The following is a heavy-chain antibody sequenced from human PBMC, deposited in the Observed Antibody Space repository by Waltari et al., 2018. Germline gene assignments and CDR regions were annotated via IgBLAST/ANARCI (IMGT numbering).Heavy chain of an antibody. CDR2: VSPHNGDT. V-gene: IGHV1-18*04. D-gene: IGHD4-17*01. CDR1: GYTFTRYG. Sequence: QVQLVQSGAEVENPRASVKVSCKAIGYTFTRYGISRVRQAPGQGLEWMGWVSPHNGDTDYAQKFQGRVTMATDTFMNTAYMELRSLRPDDTAVYYCARGAPYGDYLPCDYWGQGTLVTVSS. CDR3: ARGAPYGDYLPCDY. J-gene: IGHJ4*02.